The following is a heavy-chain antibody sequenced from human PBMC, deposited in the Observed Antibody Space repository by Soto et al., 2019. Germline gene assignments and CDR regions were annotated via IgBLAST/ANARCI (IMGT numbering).Heavy chain of an antibody. CDR3: AREWGATFDY. J-gene: IGHJ4*02. Sequence: QVQLQESGPGLVKPSETLSLTCTVSGGSISSYYWSWIRQPPGKGLEWIGYIYYSGSTNYNPSLKXRVTISVDTSKNQFSLKLSSVTAADTAVYYRAREWGATFDYWGQGTLVTVSS. CDR2: IYYSGST. CDR1: GGSISSYY. D-gene: IGHD3-16*01. V-gene: IGHV4-59*01.